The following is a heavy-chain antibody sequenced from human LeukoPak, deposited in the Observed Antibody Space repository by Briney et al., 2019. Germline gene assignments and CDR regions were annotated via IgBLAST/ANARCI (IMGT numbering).Heavy chain of an antibody. Sequence: SETLSLTCTVSGYSISNSYYWGWIRQPPGKGLEWIGSIYHSGATYYNPSLKSRLTISVDTSKSQFSLRLSSVTAADTAVYYCARDSPPGDEQVFGYWGQGALVTVSS. J-gene: IGHJ4*02. V-gene: IGHV4-38-2*02. CDR1: GYSISNSYY. CDR2: IYHSGAT. CDR3: ARDSPPGDEQVFGY. D-gene: IGHD3-10*01.